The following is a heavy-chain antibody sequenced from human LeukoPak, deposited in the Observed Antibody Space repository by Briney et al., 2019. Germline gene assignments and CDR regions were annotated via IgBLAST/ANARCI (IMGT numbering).Heavy chain of an antibody. V-gene: IGHV1-8*03. CDR2: MNPNSGNT. J-gene: IGHJ6*03. Sequence: ASVKVSCKASGYTFTSYDINWVRQATGQGLEWMGWMNPNSGNTGYAQKFQGRVTITRNTSISTAYMELSSLRSEDTAVYYCARGGGSSPPRYMDVWGKGTTVTVSS. D-gene: IGHD6-6*01. CDR3: ARGGGSSPPRYMDV. CDR1: GYTFTSYD.